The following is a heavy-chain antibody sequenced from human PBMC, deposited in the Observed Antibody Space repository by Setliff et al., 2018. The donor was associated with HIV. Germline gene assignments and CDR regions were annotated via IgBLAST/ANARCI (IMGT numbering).Heavy chain of an antibody. J-gene: IGHJ4*02. CDR3: VTSSSWSSRLNF. CDR2: TSHSGKT. Sequence: SETLSLTCPVYGGPLSGHYWSWIRQPPGQGLEWIGETSHSGKTNYNPSLKSRVTISVDTSKNQFSLKLTSVTAADTAVYYCVTSSSWSSRLNFWGPGMLVTVSS. D-gene: IGHD2-2*01. CDR1: GGPLSGHY. V-gene: IGHV4-34*01.